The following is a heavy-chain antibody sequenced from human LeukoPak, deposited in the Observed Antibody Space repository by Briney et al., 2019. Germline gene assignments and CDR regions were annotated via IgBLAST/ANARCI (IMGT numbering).Heavy chain of an antibody. J-gene: IGHJ4*02. CDR3: STYTSGSVSY. Sequence: GGSLRLSCAASGFTFSNLWMTWVRQAPGKGLEWVGRIKSRTDGGATDYAAPVKGRFTISRDDSKNTLYLQMNSLKTEDTAVYYCSTYTSGSVSYWGRGTLVTVSS. CDR2: IKSRTDGGAT. CDR1: GFTFSNLW. D-gene: IGHD6-19*01. V-gene: IGHV3-15*01.